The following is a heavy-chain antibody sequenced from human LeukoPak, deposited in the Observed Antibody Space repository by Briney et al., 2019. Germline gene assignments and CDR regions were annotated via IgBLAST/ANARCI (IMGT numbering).Heavy chain of an antibody. CDR3: ARLHGDYVGFDY. CDR2: INHSGST. CDR1: GGSFSGYY. D-gene: IGHD4-17*01. J-gene: IGHJ4*02. Sequence: PSETLSLTCAVYGGSFSGYYWSWIRQPPGKGLEWTGEINHSGSTNYNPSLKSRVTISVDTSKNQFSLKLSSVTAADTAVYYCARLHGDYVGFDYWGQGTLVTVSS. V-gene: IGHV4-34*01.